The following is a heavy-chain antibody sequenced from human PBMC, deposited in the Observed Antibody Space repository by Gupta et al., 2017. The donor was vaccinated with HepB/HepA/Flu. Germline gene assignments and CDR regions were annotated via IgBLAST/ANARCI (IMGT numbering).Heavy chain of an antibody. V-gene: IGHV1-69*01. CDR2: IIPIFGTA. CDR3: ALLDSSSWHWSYMDV. Sequence: QVQLVQSGAEVKKPGSSVKVSCKASGGTFSSYDISWVRQAPGQGLEWMGGIIPIFGTANYAQKFQGRVTITADESTSTAYMELSSLRSEDTAVYYCALLDSSSWHWSYMDVWGKGTTVTVSS. D-gene: IGHD6-13*01. J-gene: IGHJ6*03. CDR1: GGTFSSYD.